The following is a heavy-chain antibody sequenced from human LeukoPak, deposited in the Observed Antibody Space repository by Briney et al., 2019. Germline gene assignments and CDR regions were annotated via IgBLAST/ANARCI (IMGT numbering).Heavy chain of an antibody. CDR1: GYTFTSYY. D-gene: IGHD2-15*01. V-gene: IGHV1-46*01. CDR2: INPSGGST. J-gene: IGHJ5*02. CDR3: ARGTAPRYCSGGSCTATGPYNWFDP. Sequence: GASVKVSCKASGYTFTSYYMHWVRQAPGQGLEWMGIINPSGGSTSYAQKFQGRVTMTRDMSTSTVYMELSSLRSEDTAVYYCARGTAPRYCSGGSCTATGPYNWFDPWGQGTLVTVSS.